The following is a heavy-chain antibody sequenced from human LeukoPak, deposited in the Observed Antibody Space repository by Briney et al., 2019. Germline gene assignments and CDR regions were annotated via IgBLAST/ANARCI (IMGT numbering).Heavy chain of an antibody. V-gene: IGHV1-2*02. CDR1: GYTFTGYY. Sequence: ASVKVSCKASGYTFTGYYMHWVRQAPAHGLDWMGWINPNSGGTNYAQKFQGRVTMTRDTSISTAYMELSRVRSDDTAVYCCARVSFGGDLDYWGQGTLVTVSS. CDR2: INPNSGGT. J-gene: IGHJ4*02. D-gene: IGHD3-10*01. CDR3: ARVSFGGDLDY.